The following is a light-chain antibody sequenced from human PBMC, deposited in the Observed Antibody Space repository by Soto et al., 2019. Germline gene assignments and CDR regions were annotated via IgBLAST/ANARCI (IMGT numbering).Light chain of an antibody. CDR1: QSISSY. CDR3: HQSYSTSWT. J-gene: IGKJ1*01. Sequence: DIQMTQSPSSLSASVGDRVTITFRASQSISSYLNWYQQKPGKAPKLLIYAASSLQSGVPSRFSGSGSGTDFTLTISSLQPEDFATYYCHQSYSTSWTFGQGTKADI. V-gene: IGKV1-39*01. CDR2: AAS.